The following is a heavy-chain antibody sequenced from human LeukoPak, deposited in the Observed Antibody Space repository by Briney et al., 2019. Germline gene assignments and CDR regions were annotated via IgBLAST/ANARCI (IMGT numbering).Heavy chain of an antibody. CDR3: ARDAYGSSVDY. D-gene: IGHD1-26*01. CDR2: ISYDGSNK. Sequence: GSLRLSCAASGFTFSSYAMHWVRQAPGKGLEWVAVISYDGSNKYYADSVKGRFTISRDNSKNTLYLQMNSLRAEDTAVYYCARDAYGSSVDYWGQGTLVTVSS. CDR1: GFTFSSYA. V-gene: IGHV3-30*04. J-gene: IGHJ4*02.